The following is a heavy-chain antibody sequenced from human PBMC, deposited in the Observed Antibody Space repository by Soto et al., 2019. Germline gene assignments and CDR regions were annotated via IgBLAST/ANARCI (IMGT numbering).Heavy chain of an antibody. CDR2: IYYSGST. D-gene: IGHD3-16*01. V-gene: IGHV4-30-4*01. CDR3: ARAQDVWGKFDY. CDR1: GGSISSGDYY. J-gene: IGHJ4*02. Sequence: QVQLQESGPGLVKPSQTLSLTCTVSGGSISSGDYYWSWIRQPPGKGLEWIGYIYYSGSTYYNPSLKSRVTISVDTSKHQCSLKLSSVTAADTAVYYCARAQDVWGKFDYWGQGTLVTVSS.